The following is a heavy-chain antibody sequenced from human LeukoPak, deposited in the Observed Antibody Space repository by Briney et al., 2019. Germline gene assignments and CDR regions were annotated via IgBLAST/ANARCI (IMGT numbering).Heavy chain of an antibody. V-gene: IGHV3-7*01. J-gene: IGHJ3*02. Sequence: GGSLRLSCAAPGFTFSSYWMSWVRQAPGKGLEWVANIKQDGSEKYYVDSVKGRFTISRDNAKNSLYLQMNSLRAEDTAVCYCARDLRGDAFDIWGQGTMVTVSS. CDR3: ARDLRGDAFDI. CDR2: IKQDGSEK. CDR1: GFTFSSYW.